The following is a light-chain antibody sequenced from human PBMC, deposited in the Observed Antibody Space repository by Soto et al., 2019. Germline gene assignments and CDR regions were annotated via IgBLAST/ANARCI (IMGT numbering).Light chain of an antibody. J-gene: IGLJ3*02. CDR1: SSDVGGYNY. Sequence: QSVLTQPASVSGSPGQSITISCTGTSSDVGGYNYVSWYQKYPGKAPKLMIYEVSNRPSGVSNRFSGSKSGNTASLTISGLQAEDEADYYCSSYRSSILVFGGGTKLTVL. V-gene: IGLV2-14*01. CDR2: EVS. CDR3: SSYRSSILV.